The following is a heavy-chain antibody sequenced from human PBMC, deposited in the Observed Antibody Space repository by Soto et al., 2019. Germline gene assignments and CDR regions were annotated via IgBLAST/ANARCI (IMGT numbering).Heavy chain of an antibody. CDR2: ISGSGGST. V-gene: IGHV3-23*01. CDR1: GFTFSSYA. Sequence: PGGSLRLSCAASGFTFSSYAMSWVRQAPGKGLEWVSAISGSGGSTYYADSVKGRFTISRDNTKNTLYLQMNSLRAEDTAAYYYANYPLRFLEWSHYYGMDVRGQGTTVTVS. D-gene: IGHD3-3*01. CDR3: ANYPLRFLEWSHYYGMDV. J-gene: IGHJ6*02.